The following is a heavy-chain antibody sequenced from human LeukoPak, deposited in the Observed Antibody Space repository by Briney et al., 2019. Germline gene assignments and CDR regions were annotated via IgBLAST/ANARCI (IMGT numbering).Heavy chain of an antibody. V-gene: IGHV3-9*03. CDR1: GFTFSNAW. D-gene: IGHD3-22*01. CDR2: ISWNSGSI. Sequence: GGSLRLSCAASGFTFSNAWMSWVRQAPGKGLEWVSGISWNSGSIGYADSVKGRFTISRDNAKNSLFLQMNSLRAEDMALYYCAKDKYYYDSSGLFDYWGQGTLVTVSS. CDR3: AKDKYYYDSSGLFDY. J-gene: IGHJ4*02.